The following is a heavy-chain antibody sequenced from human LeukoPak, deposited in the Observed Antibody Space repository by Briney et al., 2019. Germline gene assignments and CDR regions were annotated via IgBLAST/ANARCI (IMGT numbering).Heavy chain of an antibody. CDR3: ARVGVDSSGYYRPNYYYYYGMDV. D-gene: IGHD3-22*01. CDR2: IIPILGIA. V-gene: IGHV1-69*04. J-gene: IGHJ6*02. Sequence: GASVKVSCKASGYTFTSYGISWVRQAPGQGLEWMGRIIPILGIANYAQKFQGRVTITADKSTSTAYMELSSLRSEDTAVYYCARVGVDSSGYYRPNYYYYYGMDVWGQGTTVTVSS. CDR1: GYTFTSYG.